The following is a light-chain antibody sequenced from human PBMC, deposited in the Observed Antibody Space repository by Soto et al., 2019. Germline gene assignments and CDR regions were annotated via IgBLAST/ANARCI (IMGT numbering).Light chain of an antibody. CDR3: QEFASN. J-gene: IGKJ4*01. V-gene: IGKV1-5*01. Sequence: DRVTITCRASQSISSWLAWYQQKPGKAPKLLIYDASSLESGVPSRFSGSGSGTEFTLTISSLQSEDFAVYYCQEFASNFGGGTKVDIK. CDR2: DAS. CDR1: QSISSW.